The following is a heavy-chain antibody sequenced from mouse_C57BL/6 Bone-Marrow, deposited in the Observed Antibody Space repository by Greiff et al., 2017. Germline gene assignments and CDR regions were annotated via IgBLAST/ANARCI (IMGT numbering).Heavy chain of an antibody. CDR1: GYTFTSYW. D-gene: IGHD2-3*01. CDR3: ARWWLLRGY. Sequence: VQLQQPGAELVRPGSSVKLSCKASGYTFTSYWMHWVKQRPIQGLEWIGNIDPSDSETHYNQKFKDKATLTVDKSSSTAYMQLSSLPSEASAVYYCARWWLLRGYWGQGTTLTVSS. CDR2: IDPSDSET. V-gene: IGHV1-52*01. J-gene: IGHJ2*01.